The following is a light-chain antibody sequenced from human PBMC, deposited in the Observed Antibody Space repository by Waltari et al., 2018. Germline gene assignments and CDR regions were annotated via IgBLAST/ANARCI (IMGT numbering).Light chain of an antibody. CDR2: YKSDSDK. V-gene: IGLV5-45*01. CDR3: MILHSNAWV. CDR1: SGINVGSYT. J-gene: IGLJ3*02. Sequence: QAVVTQPASLSASPGASASPTCTLRSGINVGSYTIYRYQQKTGSPPQYLLRYKSDSDKQGGSGVPSRFSGSKDASANAGILFISGVQSEDEADYYCMILHSNAWVFGGGTTLTVL.